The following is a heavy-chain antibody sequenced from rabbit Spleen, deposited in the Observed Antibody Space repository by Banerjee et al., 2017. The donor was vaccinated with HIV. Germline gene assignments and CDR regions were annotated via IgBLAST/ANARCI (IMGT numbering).Heavy chain of an antibody. CDR1: GFSFISSYN. CDR3: ATYVDYDGDFNL. J-gene: IGHJ4*01. V-gene: IGHV1S45*01. D-gene: IGHD2-1*01. Sequence: QEQLEGSGGGLVQPEGSLTPACTASGFSFISSYNMCWARQAPGKGLEWIACIDTGFGGSTYYASWAKGRFTISKTSSTTVTLQMTSLTAADTATYFCATYVDYDGDFNLWGPGTLVTVS. CDR2: IDTGFGGST.